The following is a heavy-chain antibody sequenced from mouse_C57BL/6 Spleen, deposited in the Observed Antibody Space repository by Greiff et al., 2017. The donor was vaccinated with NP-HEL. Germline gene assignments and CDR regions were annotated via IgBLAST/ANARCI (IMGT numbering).Heavy chain of an antibody. CDR3: TRSGDYDALYAMDY. CDR1: GYTFTSYW. V-gene: IGHV1-5*01. J-gene: IGHJ4*01. CDR2: IYPGNSDT. Sequence: EVQLQQSGTVLARPGASVKMSCKTSGYTFTSYWMHWVKQRPGQGLEWIGAIYPGNSDTSYNQKFKGKAKLTAVTSASTAYMELSSLTNEDSAVYYCTRSGDYDALYAMDYWGQGTSVTVSS. D-gene: IGHD2-4*01.